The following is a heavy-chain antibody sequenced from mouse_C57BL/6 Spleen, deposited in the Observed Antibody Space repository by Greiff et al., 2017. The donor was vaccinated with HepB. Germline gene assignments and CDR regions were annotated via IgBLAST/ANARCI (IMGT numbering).Heavy chain of an antibody. CDR2: IYPGSGNT. Sequence: VQLVESGAELVRPGASVKLSCKASGYTFTDYYINWVKQRPGQGLEWIARIYPGSGNTYYNEKFKGKATLTAEKSSSTAYMQLSSLTSEDSAVYFCARRTGTSAMDYWGQGTSVTVSS. J-gene: IGHJ4*01. V-gene: IGHV1-76*01. CDR1: GYTFTDYY. D-gene: IGHD4-1*01. CDR3: ARRTGTSAMDY.